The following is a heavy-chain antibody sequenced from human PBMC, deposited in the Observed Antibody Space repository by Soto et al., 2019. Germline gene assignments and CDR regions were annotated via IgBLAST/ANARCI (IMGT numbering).Heavy chain of an antibody. J-gene: IGHJ4*02. CDR3: ARVTRLYSGYDLSTFDY. V-gene: IGHV1-8*01. CDR2: MNPNSGNT. D-gene: IGHD5-12*01. CDR1: GYTLTEFS. Sequence: GASVKVSCKVSGYTLTEFSMHRVRQAAGKGLEWMGWMNPNSGNTGYAQKFQGRVTMTRNTSISTAYMELSSLRSEDTAVYYCARVTRLYSGYDLSTFDYWGQGTLVTVSS.